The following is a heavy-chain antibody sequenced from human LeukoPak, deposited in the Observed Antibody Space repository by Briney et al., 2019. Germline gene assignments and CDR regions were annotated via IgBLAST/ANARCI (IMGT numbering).Heavy chain of an antibody. CDR2: IKPDGSEK. V-gene: IGHV3-7*01. CDR3: ARDFYDSSGYYHGGY. Sequence: GGSLRLSCAASGFTFSSYFMSWVRQAPGKGLEWVAYIKPDGSEKDYVDTVKGRFTISRDNARNSLDLQMNSLRAEDTAVYYCARDFYDSSGYYHGGYWGQGTLVTVSA. D-gene: IGHD3-22*01. J-gene: IGHJ4*02. CDR1: GFTFSSYF.